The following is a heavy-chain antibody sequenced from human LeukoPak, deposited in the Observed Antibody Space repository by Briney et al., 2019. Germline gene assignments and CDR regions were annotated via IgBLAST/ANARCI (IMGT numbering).Heavy chain of an antibody. D-gene: IGHD3-10*01. Sequence: ASVKVSCKVSGYTLTELSMHWVRQAPGKGLEWMGGFDPEDGETIYAQKFQGRVTMTEDTSTDTAYMELSSLRSKDTAVYYCATPPHYYGSGSYPFDYWGQGTLVTVSS. CDR1: GYTLTELS. J-gene: IGHJ4*02. CDR3: ATPPHYYGSGSYPFDY. V-gene: IGHV1-24*01. CDR2: FDPEDGET.